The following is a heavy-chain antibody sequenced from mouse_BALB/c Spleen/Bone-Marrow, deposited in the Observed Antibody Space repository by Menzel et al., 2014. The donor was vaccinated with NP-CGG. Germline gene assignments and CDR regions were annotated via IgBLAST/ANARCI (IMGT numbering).Heavy chain of an antibody. CDR2: INPSSGYT. D-gene: IGHD1-1*01. V-gene: IGHV1-4*01. Sequence: LVESGAELARPGAPVKMSCKASGYTFTSYTMHWVKQRPGQGLEWVGYINPSSGYTNYNQKFKDKATLTADKSSSTAYMQLSSLTSEDSAVYYCARCYYGSSNAMDYWGQGTSVTVSS. CDR3: ARCYYGSSNAMDY. J-gene: IGHJ4*01. CDR1: GYTFTSYT.